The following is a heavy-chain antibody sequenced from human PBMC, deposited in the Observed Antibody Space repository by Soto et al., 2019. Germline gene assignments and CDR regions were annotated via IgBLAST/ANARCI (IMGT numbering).Heavy chain of an antibody. J-gene: IGHJ1*01. D-gene: IGHD3-22*01. V-gene: IGHV4-39*01. Sequence: QLQESGPGLVKPSETLSLTCTVSGGSFTSTNYFWGWIRQPPGKGLEWIGYMYYNGNTFYSPSLKSRVTMSVDTSKIQFSLDLSSVTAADTAMYYCARLQIYDSRAAPTPIFHPWGLGAMVTVSS. CDR2: MYYNGNT. CDR3: ARLQIYDSRAAPTPIFHP. CDR1: GGSFTSTNYF.